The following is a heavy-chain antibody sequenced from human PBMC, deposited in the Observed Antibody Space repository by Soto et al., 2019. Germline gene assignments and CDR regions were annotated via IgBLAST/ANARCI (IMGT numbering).Heavy chain of an antibody. CDR3: ASSYSNYALIDYYYYGMDV. V-gene: IGHV1-3*01. CDR1: GYTFTNYA. J-gene: IGHJ6*02. CDR2: INAGNGNT. D-gene: IGHD4-4*01. Sequence: QVQLVQSGAEVKKPGASVKVSCKASGYTFTNYAMHWVRQAPGQRLEWMGWINAGNGNTKYSQKFQGRVTITRVTSASTAYMELSSLRSEDTAVYYCASSYSNYALIDYYYYGMDVWGQGTTVTVSS.